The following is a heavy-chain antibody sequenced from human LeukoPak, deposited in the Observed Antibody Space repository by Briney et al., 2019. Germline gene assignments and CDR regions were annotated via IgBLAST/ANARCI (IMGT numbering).Heavy chain of an antibody. D-gene: IGHD4-17*01. J-gene: IGHJ6*04. CDR1: GFTFNIAW. CDR2: IKSQADGSTT. V-gene: IGHV3-15*01. Sequence: GGSLRLSCAGSGFTFNIAWLGWVRQAPGKGRVWVARIKSQADGSTTDHTASVKRRFIISRDNSKNTLSLQMSSQKTEDTAIYYCTSHYYGDYSMDLWGKGTTVTISS. CDR3: TSHYYGDYSMDL.